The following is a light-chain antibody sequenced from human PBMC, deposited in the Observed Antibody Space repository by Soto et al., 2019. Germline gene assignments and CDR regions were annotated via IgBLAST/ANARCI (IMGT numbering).Light chain of an antibody. V-gene: IGKV3-11*01. J-gene: IGKJ5*01. CDR2: DAS. CDR3: QQRSNWLT. Sequence: EIILTQSPDTLSLSPGARAPLSCRASQSVSSYLAWYQQKPGQAPRLLIYDASNRATGIPARFSGSGSGTDFTLTISSLEPEDFAVYYCQQRSNWLTFGQGTRLEIK. CDR1: QSVSSY.